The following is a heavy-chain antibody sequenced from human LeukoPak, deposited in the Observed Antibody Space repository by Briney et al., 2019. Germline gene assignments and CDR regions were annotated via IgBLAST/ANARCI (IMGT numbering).Heavy chain of an antibody. J-gene: IGHJ4*02. CDR2: INHSGST. CDR1: GGSFSGYY. Sequence: KSSETLSLTCAVYGGSFSGYYWSWIRPPPGKGLEWSGVINHSGSTNYSPSLKSRVTISVDTSKNQFSLKLSSVTAADTAVYYCARDLKLGIAARGIFDYWGQGTLVTVSS. CDR3: ARDLKLGIAARGIFDY. V-gene: IGHV4-34*01. D-gene: IGHD6-6*01.